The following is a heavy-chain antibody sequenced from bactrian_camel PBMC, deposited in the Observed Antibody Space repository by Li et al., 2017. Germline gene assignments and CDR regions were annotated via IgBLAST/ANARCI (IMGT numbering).Heavy chain of an antibody. CDR2: INSDGGTS. CDR3: ATHTDYGLYDYSY. D-gene: IGHD3*01. CDR1: EFTFSGYY. V-gene: IGHV3S40*01. J-gene: IGHJ4*01. Sequence: DVQLVESGGGSVQAGGSLVLSCAASEFTFSGYYMNWVRQAPGKGLEWVSGINSDGGTSYYAESVKGRFSISRDNKKNMVYLQMNSLKSEDTALYYCATHTDYGLYDYSYWGQGTQVTVS.